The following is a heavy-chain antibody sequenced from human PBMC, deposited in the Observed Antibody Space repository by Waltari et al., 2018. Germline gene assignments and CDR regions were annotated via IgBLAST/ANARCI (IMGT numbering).Heavy chain of an antibody. D-gene: IGHD2-21*02. CDR2: IYGGGVT. J-gene: IGHJ4*02. CDR1: GLTVRGPD. Sequence: EVQLVESGGVLVQPGGSLGLSCPASGLTVRGPDVTWVRQAPGKGLDWVSLIYGGGVTYYADSVKGRFIISRDNSKNTLSLQINDLRAEDSALYFCAASSCGADCYYSLDYWGRGTLVTVSS. CDR3: AASSCGADCYYSLDY. V-gene: IGHV3-66*01.